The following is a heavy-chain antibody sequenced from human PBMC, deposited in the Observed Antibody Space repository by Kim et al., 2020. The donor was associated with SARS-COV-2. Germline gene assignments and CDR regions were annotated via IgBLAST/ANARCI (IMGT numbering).Heavy chain of an antibody. D-gene: IGHD2-2*01. CDR3: ARQYFRFDY. CDR1: GCTFSNYA. V-gene: IGHV3-23*01. Sequence: GGSLRLSCAASGCTFSNYAMSWVRQAPGKGLEWVSSISANDASTYHADSVKGRFSVSRDNSKSTLHLQMTGLRADDTAVYFCARQYFRFDYWGQGALVSV. J-gene: IGHJ4*02. CDR2: ISANDAST.